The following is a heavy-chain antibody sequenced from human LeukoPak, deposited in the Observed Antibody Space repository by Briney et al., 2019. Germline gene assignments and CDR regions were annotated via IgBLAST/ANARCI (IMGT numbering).Heavy chain of an antibody. CDR1: GGSITGYY. Sequence: KTSETLSLTCTVSGGSITGYYWSWIRQRAGKGLKWIGRIYIIGRLNYNPSLESRVTMSVDTSKNQFSLKLNSVTAADTAVYYCARDSSGSTSSLPGTNWFNPWGQGTLVTVSS. V-gene: IGHV4-4*07. CDR2: IYIIGRL. D-gene: IGHD6-6*01. J-gene: IGHJ5*02. CDR3: ARDSSGSTSSLPGTNWFNP.